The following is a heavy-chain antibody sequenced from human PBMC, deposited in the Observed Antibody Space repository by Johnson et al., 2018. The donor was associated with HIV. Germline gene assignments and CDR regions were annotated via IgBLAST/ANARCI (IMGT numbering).Heavy chain of an antibody. J-gene: IGHJ3*02. Sequence: QVQLLESGGGVVQPGRSLRLSCAASGFTFNTYWMTWVRQAPGKGLEWMAVISYGGRNKDYAASLEGRFTISRDNSKNTLFLQMNSLRAEDTAVYYCAKEDYYDSSGYKAQDAFDIWGQGTMVTVSS. D-gene: IGHD3-22*01. CDR1: GFTFNTYW. V-gene: IGHV3-30*18. CDR2: ISYGGRNK. CDR3: AKEDYYDSSGYKAQDAFDI.